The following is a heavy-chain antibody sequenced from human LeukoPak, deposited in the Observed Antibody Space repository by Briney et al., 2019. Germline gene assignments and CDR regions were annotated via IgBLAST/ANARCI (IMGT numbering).Heavy chain of an antibody. V-gene: IGHV1-2*02. CDR2: INPNSGGT. CDR3: ASLGSMITFGGVITLLDY. Sequence: ASVKVSCKASIFTFTGYYMHWVRQAPGQGLEWMGWINPNSGGTNYAQKFQGRVTMTRDTSISTAYMELSRLRSDDTAVYYCASLGSMITFGGVITLLDYWGQGTLVTVSS. J-gene: IGHJ4*02. D-gene: IGHD3-16*01. CDR1: IFTFTGYY.